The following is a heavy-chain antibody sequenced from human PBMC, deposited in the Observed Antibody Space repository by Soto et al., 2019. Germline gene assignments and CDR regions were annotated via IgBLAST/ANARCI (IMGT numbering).Heavy chain of an antibody. CDR1: GGSISSSSYY. CDR2: IYYSGST. J-gene: IGHJ4*02. CDR3: ASFATWAYFDY. V-gene: IGHV4-39*01. Sequence: QRQQQESGPGLVKPSETLSLTCTVSGGSISSSSYYWGWIRQPPGKGLEWIGSIYYSGSTYYNPSLKSRVTISVDTSKNQFSLKLSSVTAADTAVYYCASFATWAYFDYWGQGTLVTVSS.